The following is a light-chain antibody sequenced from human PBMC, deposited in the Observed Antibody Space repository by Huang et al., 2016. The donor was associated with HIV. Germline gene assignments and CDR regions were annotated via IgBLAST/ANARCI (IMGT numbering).Light chain of an antibody. V-gene: IGKV1-8*01. CDR1: QDINNF. CDR3: QQYDIHPLT. Sequence: IRMTQSPSSLSASTGDRVTITCLANQDINNFLAWYQQRPGSVPKLLIYAASTLQSGVPSVFSGNGSGTDFTLTIGCLHSEDVATYYCQQYDIHPLTFGPGTRVDIK. J-gene: IGKJ3*01. CDR2: AAS.